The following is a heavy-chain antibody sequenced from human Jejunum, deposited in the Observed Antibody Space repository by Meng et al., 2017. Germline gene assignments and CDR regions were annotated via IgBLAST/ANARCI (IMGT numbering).Heavy chain of an antibody. CDR1: GYSFTTYH. V-gene: IGHV1-18*01. D-gene: IGHD6-19*01. Sequence: QVQLVQSGAEGNKPGASVKFSCKASGYSFTTYHITWVRQAPGQGLEWMGWVSPYNGNTDYAQKFQGRVTMTTDTSATTAYMELRTLISDDSAVYYCARVEGGWSKYFQHWGQGTLVTVSS. J-gene: IGHJ1*01. CDR2: VSPYNGNT. CDR3: ARVEGGWSKYFQH.